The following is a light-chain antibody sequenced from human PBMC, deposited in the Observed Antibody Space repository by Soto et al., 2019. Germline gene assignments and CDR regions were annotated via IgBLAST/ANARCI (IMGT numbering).Light chain of an antibody. V-gene: IGLV2-14*01. Sequence: QSVLTQPASVSGSPGQSITISCTGTSNDVGGFNYVSWYQQRPGKAPKLIIYEVSNRPSGVSNRFSASKSGNTASLTISGLQAEDEGDYYRASYTSISTVVFGGGTKVTVL. J-gene: IGLJ3*02. CDR1: SNDVGGFNY. CDR2: EVS. CDR3: ASYTSISTVV.